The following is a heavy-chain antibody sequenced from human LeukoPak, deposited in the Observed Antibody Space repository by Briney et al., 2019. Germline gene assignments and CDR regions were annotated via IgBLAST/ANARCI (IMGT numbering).Heavy chain of an antibody. CDR1: GGSISSSSYY. CDR2: IYYSGST. Sequence: PSETLSLTCTVSGGSISSSSYYWGWIRQPPGKGLEWIGSIYYSGSTYYNPSLKSRVTISVDTSKNQFSLKLSSVTAADTAVYYCATEEAYDFWSGYRWDYYGMDVWGQGTTVTVSS. J-gene: IGHJ6*02. CDR3: ATEEAYDFWSGYRWDYYGMDV. V-gene: IGHV4-39*01. D-gene: IGHD3-3*01.